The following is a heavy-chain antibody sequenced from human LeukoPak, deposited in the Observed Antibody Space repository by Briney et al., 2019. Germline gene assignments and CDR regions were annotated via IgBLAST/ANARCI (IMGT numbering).Heavy chain of an antibody. CDR2: IIPNLGTT. Sequence: ASVKVSCKASGDTSNSHAISWVRQAPGQGLEWMGRIIPNLGTTNRAQNFQDRVTLTADKSTNTAYMELTSLTSDDTAVYYCATTNDGGGYQWGDFFDLWGQGTLLTVSS. CDR3: ATTNDGGGYQWGDFFDL. J-gene: IGHJ4*02. D-gene: IGHD3-22*01. V-gene: IGHV1-69*04. CDR1: GDTSNSHA.